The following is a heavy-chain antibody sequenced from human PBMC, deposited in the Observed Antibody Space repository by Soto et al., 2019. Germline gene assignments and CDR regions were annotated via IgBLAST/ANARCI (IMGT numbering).Heavy chain of an antibody. CDR1: GGSYSTYG. D-gene: IGHD4-17*01. CDR2: FIPVFTTA. J-gene: IGHJ3*02. V-gene: IGHV1-69*01. Sequence: QVQLVQSGAEVKKPGSSVKVSCKASGGSYSTYGISWVRQAPGQGLEWMGGFIPVFTTAKYAQKFQGRASITADESTDTAYRELSSRRSEHTAVYFCARDGVDVSRSTVPHGAVDIWGQGTVVTVSS. CDR3: ARDGVDVSRSTVPHGAVDI.